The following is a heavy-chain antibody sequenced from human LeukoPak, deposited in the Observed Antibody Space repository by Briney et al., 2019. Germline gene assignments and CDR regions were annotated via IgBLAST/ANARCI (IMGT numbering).Heavy chain of an antibody. Sequence: GKSLRLSCAASGFTFSSYAMSWVRQAPVKVLEWVSAISGSGSSTYYADSVKGRFTISRDNSKNTLYLQMNSLRPEDTAAYYCAKDHAGNPYSYLDYWGQGNLVTVSS. CDR2: ISGSGSST. CDR3: AKDHAGNPYSYLDY. D-gene: IGHD2-15*01. J-gene: IGHJ4*02. CDR1: GFTFSSYA. V-gene: IGHV3-23*01.